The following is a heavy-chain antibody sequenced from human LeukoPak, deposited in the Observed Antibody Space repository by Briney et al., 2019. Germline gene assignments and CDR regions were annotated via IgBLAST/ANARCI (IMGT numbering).Heavy chain of an antibody. CDR2: VIPILGIA. J-gene: IGHJ4*02. CDR3: ARESSSSGGFDY. D-gene: IGHD6-6*01. Sequence: SVKVSCKASGGTFSSYTISWVRQAPGQGLEWMGRVIPILGIANYAQKFQGRVTITADKSTRTAYMELSSLRSEDTAVYYCARESSSSGGFDYWGQGTLVTVSS. CDR1: GGTFSSYT. V-gene: IGHV1-69*04.